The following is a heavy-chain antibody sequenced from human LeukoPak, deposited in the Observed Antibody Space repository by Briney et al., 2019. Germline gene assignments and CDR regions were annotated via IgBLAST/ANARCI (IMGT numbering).Heavy chain of an antibody. CDR3: ARVPLRGELRD. V-gene: IGHV4-39*01. D-gene: IGHD1-26*01. CDR1: GGSISSSSYY. Sequence: SETLSLTCTVSGGSISSSSYYWGWIRQPPGKGLEWIGSIYYSGSTYYNPSLKSRVTISVDTSKNQFSLKLSSVPAADTAVYYCARVPLRGELRDWGQGTLVTVSS. CDR2: IYYSGST. J-gene: IGHJ4*02.